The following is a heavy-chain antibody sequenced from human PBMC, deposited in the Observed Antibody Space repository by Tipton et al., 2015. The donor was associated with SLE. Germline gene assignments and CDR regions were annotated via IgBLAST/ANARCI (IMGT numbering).Heavy chain of an antibody. CDR2: IYYSGST. D-gene: IGHD1-26*01. Sequence: TLSLTCTVSGGSISSSSYYWGWIRQPPGKGLEWIGSIYYSGSTYYNPSLKRRVTISVDTSKNQFSLKLSSVTAADTAVYYCASPRGELGAFDIWGQGTMVTVSS. V-gene: IGHV4-39*07. J-gene: IGHJ3*02. CDR3: ASPRGELGAFDI. CDR1: GGSISSSSYY.